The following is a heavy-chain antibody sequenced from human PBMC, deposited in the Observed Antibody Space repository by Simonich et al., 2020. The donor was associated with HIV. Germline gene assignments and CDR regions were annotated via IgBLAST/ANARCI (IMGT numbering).Heavy chain of an antibody. Sequence: QVQLVQSGAEVKKPGASVKVSCKASGYTFTRDDINWVRQATGQGLEWMGWIRPYGGNTNYSQNLQGRGTMTTDTSTSTAYMELRSLRADDTAVYYCARGNPWFDYWGQGTLVTVSS. CDR1: GYTFTRDD. CDR2: IRPYGGNT. V-gene: IGHV1-18*01. D-gene: IGHD1-1*01. J-gene: IGHJ4*02. CDR3: ARGNPWFDY.